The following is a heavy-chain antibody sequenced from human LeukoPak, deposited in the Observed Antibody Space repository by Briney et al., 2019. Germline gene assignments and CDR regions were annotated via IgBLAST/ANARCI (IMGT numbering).Heavy chain of an antibody. CDR3: AKSPGSTGAFDI. CDR2: ISGSGAST. V-gene: IGHV3-23*01. Sequence: GRSLRLSCVVSGFTFSSYAMSWVRQAPGKGLEWVSAISGSGASTYYADSVRGRFTISRDNSKNTLYLQMNSLRAEDTAVYYCAKSPGSTGAFDIWGQGTMVTVSS. J-gene: IGHJ3*02. D-gene: IGHD2-2*01. CDR1: GFTFSSYA.